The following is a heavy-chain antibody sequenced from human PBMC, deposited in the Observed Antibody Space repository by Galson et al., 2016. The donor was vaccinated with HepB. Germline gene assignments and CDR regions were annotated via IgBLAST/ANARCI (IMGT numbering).Heavy chain of an antibody. Sequence: SLRLSCAASGFTFSSYGMHWVRQAPGKGLEWVAVIWYDGSNKYYADSVKGRFTISRDNSKNTLYPQMNSLRAEDTYVYYCARRLGGNSRNAFDIWGQGTMVTVSS. V-gene: IGHV3-33*01. J-gene: IGHJ3*02. CDR2: IWYDGSNK. D-gene: IGHD4-23*01. CDR1: GFTFSSYG. CDR3: ARRLGGNSRNAFDI.